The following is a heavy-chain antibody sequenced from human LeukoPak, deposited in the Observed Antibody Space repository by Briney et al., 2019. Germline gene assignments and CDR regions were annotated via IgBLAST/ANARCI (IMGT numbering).Heavy chain of an antibody. D-gene: IGHD2-2*01. CDR2: ISGSGGST. CDR3: ARLGYCSSTSCYQSGFDP. Sequence: GGSLRLSCAASGFTFSSYAMSWVRQAPGKGLEWVSAISGSGGSTYYADSVKGRFTISRDNSKNTLHLQMNSLRAEDTAVYYCARLGYCSSTSCYQSGFDPWGQGTLVTVSS. CDR1: GFTFSSYA. V-gene: IGHV3-23*01. J-gene: IGHJ5*02.